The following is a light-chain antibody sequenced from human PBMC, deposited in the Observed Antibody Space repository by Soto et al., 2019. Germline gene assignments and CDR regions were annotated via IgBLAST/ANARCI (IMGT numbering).Light chain of an antibody. Sequence: EIVLTQSPGTLSLSPGERATLSCRASQSVSSTYLAWYQQKPGQAPRLLIYGASSRATGIPDRFSGSGSGKDFTLNISRLEPEDFAVYYCQQYGSSLLTFGGGTKVEIK. J-gene: IGKJ4*01. CDR3: QQYGSSLLT. V-gene: IGKV3-20*01. CDR1: QSVSSTY. CDR2: GAS.